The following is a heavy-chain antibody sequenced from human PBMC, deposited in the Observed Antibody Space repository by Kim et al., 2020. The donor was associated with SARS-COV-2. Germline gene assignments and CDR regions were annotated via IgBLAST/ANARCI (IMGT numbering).Heavy chain of an antibody. CDR2: IWYDGSNK. D-gene: IGHD5-18*01. V-gene: IGHV3-33*01. CDR1: GFTFSSYG. Sequence: GGSLRLSCAASGFTFSSYGMHWVRQAPGKGLEWVAVIWYDGSNKYYADSVKGRFTISRDNSKNTLYLQMNSLRAEDTAVYYCARDGVYVDTRANFDYWGQGTLVTVSS. CDR3: ARDGVYVDTRANFDY. J-gene: IGHJ4*02.